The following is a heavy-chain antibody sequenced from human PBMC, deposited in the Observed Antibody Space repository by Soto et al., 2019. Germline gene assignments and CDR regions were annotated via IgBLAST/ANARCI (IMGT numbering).Heavy chain of an antibody. CDR3: ARDGGGYYLDY. Sequence: SETLSLTCTVSGGSISSYYWSWIRHPPGKGLEGIGYIYYYGSTHYNPSLKSRVTVSVNTAKNQFSLKLSSVTAADCAGYYCARDGGGYYLDYWGQGTLVTVSS. V-gene: IGHV4-59*01. CDR2: IYYYGST. J-gene: IGHJ4*02. CDR1: GGSISSYY. D-gene: IGHD3-22*01.